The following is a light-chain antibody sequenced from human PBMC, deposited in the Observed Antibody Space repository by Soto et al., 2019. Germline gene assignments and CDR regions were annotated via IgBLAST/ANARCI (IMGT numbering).Light chain of an antibody. J-gene: IGLJ3*02. V-gene: IGLV2-14*01. Sequence: QSALPQPASWSGSPGQSITISCTGTSRDVGGYVSWYQQHPGKAPKLMIYEVSNRPSGVSNRFAGSQSGNTASLTISGLQAEDEADHYCRPYTSSNPGVFGGGTTLTAL. CDR2: EVS. CDR1: SRDVGGY. CDR3: RPYTSSNPGV.